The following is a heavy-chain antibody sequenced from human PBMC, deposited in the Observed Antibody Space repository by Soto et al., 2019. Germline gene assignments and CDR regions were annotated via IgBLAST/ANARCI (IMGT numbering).Heavy chain of an antibody. D-gene: IGHD3-22*01. CDR1: GFAFSGSA. Sequence: GGSLRLSCAASGFAFSGSAMHWVRQASGKGLEWVGRIRSKANSYATVYAASVKGRFTISRDDSKNTAYLQMNSLKTEDTAVYYCTRVVDYYDSSGRDYWGQGTLVTVSS. CDR3: TRVVDYYDSSGRDY. CDR2: IRSKANSYAT. V-gene: IGHV3-73*01. J-gene: IGHJ4*02.